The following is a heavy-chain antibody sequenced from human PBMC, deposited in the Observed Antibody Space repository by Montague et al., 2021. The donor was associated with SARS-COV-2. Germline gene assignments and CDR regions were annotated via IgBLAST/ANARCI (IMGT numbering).Heavy chain of an antibody. CDR3: ARAIHGYSYDEAFDI. D-gene: IGHD5-18*01. CDR2: IFYSGST. Sequence: SETLSLTCTVSGSSISSSSYYWGWIRQPPGKGLEWMGNIFYSGSTYYNPSLKSRVTISVDTSKNQFSLKLSSVTAAEAAVYYCARAIHGYSYDEAFDIWGQGTMVTVSS. V-gene: IGHV4-39*01. J-gene: IGHJ3*02. CDR1: GSSISSSSYY.